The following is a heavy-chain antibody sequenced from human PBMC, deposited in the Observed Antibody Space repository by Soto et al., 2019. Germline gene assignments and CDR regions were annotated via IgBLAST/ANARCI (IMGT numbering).Heavy chain of an antibody. CDR2: IWYDGSNK. J-gene: IGHJ6*02. V-gene: IGHV3-33*01. CDR3: ARDGYCSGGSCYATRYYYYGMDV. D-gene: IGHD2-15*01. Sequence: GGSLRLSCAASGFTFSSYGMHWVRQAPGKGLEWVAVIWYDGSNKYYADSVKGRFTISRDNSKNTLYLQMNSLRAEDTAVYYCARDGYCSGGSCYATRYYYYGMDVWGQGTTVTVSS. CDR1: GFTFSSYG.